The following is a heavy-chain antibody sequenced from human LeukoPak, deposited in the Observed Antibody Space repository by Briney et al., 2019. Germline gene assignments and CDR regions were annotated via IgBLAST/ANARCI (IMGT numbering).Heavy chain of an antibody. Sequence: GGSLRLSCAVSGITLSNYGMSWVRQAPGKGLEWVAGISDRGGRTNYADSVKGRFTISRENSKNTLYLQMNSLRAEDTAVYFCAKRGVVIRVILVGFHKEAYYFDSWGQGALVTVSA. CDR2: ISDRGGRT. J-gene: IGHJ4*02. CDR3: AKRGVVIRVILVGFHKEAYYFDS. CDR1: GITLSNYG. V-gene: IGHV3-23*01. D-gene: IGHD3-10*01.